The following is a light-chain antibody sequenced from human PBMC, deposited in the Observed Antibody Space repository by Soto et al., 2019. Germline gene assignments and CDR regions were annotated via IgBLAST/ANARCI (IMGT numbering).Light chain of an antibody. J-gene: IGKJ1*01. V-gene: IGKV3-15*01. Sequence: EIVMTQSPATLSVSPGERATLSCRASQSVNSNLAWYQQKPGQAPRLLISGASTRATGIPARFSGSGSETEFTLTIGSLQSEDFAVYYCQQYNNWWTFGQGTKVEMK. CDR3: QQYNNWWT. CDR1: QSVNSN. CDR2: GAS.